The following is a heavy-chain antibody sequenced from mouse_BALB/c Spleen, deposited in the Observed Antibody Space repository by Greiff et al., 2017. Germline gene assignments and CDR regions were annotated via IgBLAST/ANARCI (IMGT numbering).Heavy chain of an antibody. D-gene: IGHD2-4*01. V-gene: IGHV2-9*02. CDR2: IWAGGST. J-gene: IGHJ3*01. CDR3: AREQDYDGGTAY. CDR1: GFSLTSYG. Sequence: QVQLQQSGPGLVAPSQSLSITCTVSGFSLTSYGVHWVRQPPGKGLEWLGVIWAGGSTNYNSALMSRLSISQDNSKSQVFLKMNSLQTDDTAMYYWAREQDYDGGTAYWGQGNLVTGSA.